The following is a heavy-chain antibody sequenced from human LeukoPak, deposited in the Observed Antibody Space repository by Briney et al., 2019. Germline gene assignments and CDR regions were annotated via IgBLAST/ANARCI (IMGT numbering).Heavy chain of an antibody. Sequence: GGSLRLSCAASGFTFSGYGMHWVRQAPGKGLEWVAFIRYDGSNKYYADSVKGRFTISRDNSKNTLYLQMNSLRAEDTAVYYCAKDYDSSGYPDYWGQGTLVTASS. CDR3: AKDYDSSGYPDY. J-gene: IGHJ4*02. V-gene: IGHV3-30*02. D-gene: IGHD3-22*01. CDR2: IRYDGSNK. CDR1: GFTFSGYG.